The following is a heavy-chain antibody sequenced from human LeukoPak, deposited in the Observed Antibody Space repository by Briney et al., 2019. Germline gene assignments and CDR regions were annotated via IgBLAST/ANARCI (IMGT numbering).Heavy chain of an antibody. D-gene: IGHD3-9*01. V-gene: IGHV1-18*01. Sequence: ASVKVSCKASGYTFTNYGITWVRQAPGQGLEWMGWISGYNGNTKYAQKFQGRVTMTTDTSTSTVYMDLRSLRSDDTGVYYCARRGLDYDILTGHYNVPYFDYWGQGTLVTVSS. J-gene: IGHJ4*02. CDR1: GYTFTNYG. CDR2: ISGYNGNT. CDR3: ARRGLDYDILTGHYNVPYFDY.